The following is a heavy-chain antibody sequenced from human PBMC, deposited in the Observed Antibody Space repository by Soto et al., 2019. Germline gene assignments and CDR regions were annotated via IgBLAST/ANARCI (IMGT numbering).Heavy chain of an antibody. CDR3: ARQPLDDNYFAY. Sequence: SVKVSCKASGGTFSSYTISWVRQAPGQGLEWMGRIIPILGIANYAQKFQGRVTITADKSTSTAYMELSSLRSEDTAVYYCARQPLDDNYFAYSGQGTLVTVSS. CDR1: GGTFSSYT. J-gene: IGHJ4*02. V-gene: IGHV1-69*02. D-gene: IGHD3-9*01. CDR2: IIPILGIA.